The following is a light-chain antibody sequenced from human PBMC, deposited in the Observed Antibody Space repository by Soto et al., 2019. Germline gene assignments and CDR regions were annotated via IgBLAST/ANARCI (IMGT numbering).Light chain of an antibody. Sequence: EVVMTQSPATLPVSPGGRVTLSCRASQSVGSNLAWYQQRPGQPPRLLIYGASTRDTGVPTRFSGSGSGTEFILTITNLQSEDFAVYYGQQYNNWPKWMFGTGPKVDIK. V-gene: IGKV3D-15*01. CDR2: GAS. CDR3: QQYNNWPKWM. CDR1: QSVGSN. J-gene: IGKJ1*01.